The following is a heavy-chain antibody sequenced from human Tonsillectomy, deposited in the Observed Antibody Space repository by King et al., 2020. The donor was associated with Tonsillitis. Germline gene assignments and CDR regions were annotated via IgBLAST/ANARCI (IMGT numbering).Heavy chain of an antibody. Sequence: VQLVECGGGLVKPGGSLRLSCAASEFTFSNYNMNWVRQAPGKGLEWVSSIISRSSYIYYADSVKGRFTISRDNAKNSLYLQMNSLRAEDTAVYYCARDLGRPRQYSSGWYHPLDTFDIWGQGTMVTVSS. J-gene: IGHJ3*02. CDR1: EFTFSNYN. CDR2: IISRSSYI. CDR3: ARDLGRPRQYSSGWYHPLDTFDI. D-gene: IGHD6-19*01. V-gene: IGHV3-21*01.